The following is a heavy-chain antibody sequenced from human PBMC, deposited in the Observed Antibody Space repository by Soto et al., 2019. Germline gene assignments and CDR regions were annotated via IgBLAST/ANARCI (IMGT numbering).Heavy chain of an antibody. CDR3: ARPPLPGYSIHFNS. D-gene: IGHD2-15*01. J-gene: IGHJ4*02. CDR1: GYIFIGYW. CDR2: VYPRDSDT. V-gene: IGHV5-51*01. Sequence: GEAVTISCTSSGYIFIGYWIGWVRHMPGKGLEWMGIVYPRDSDTRYSPSFQGQVTISADRSTGTAFLQWRSLKASDTALYYCARPPLPGYSIHFNSWGQGALVPVSS.